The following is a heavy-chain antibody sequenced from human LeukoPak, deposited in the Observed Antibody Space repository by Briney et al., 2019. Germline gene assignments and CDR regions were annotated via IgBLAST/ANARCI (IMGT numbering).Heavy chain of an antibody. D-gene: IGHD3-22*01. CDR2: IIPIFGTA. Sequence: SVKVSCKAFGGTFSSYAISWVRQAPGQGLEWMGGIIPIFGTANYAQKFQGRVTITTDESTSTAYMELSSLRSEDTAVYYCARDVYYYDSSGYYYHRWFDPWGQGTLVTVSS. CDR3: ARDVYYYDSSGYYYHRWFDP. V-gene: IGHV1-69*05. CDR1: GGTFSSYA. J-gene: IGHJ5*02.